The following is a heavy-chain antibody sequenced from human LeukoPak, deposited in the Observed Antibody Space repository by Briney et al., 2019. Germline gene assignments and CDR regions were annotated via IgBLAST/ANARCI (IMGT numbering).Heavy chain of an antibody. CDR2: IIGSGGST. J-gene: IGHJ5*02. V-gene: IGHV3-23*01. CDR1: GFTFSSYA. D-gene: IGHD1-26*01. Sequence: QPGGSLRLSCAASGFTFSSYAMSWVRQGPGMGLQWVSAIIGSGGSTYYADSVKGRFTISRDNSKSTLYLQMNSLRAEDTAVYYCAKDPALRSVGATAYNWFDPWGQGTLVTVSS. CDR3: AKDPALRSVGATAYNWFDP.